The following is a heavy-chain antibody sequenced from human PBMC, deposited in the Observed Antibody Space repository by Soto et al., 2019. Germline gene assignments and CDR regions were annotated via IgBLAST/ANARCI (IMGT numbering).Heavy chain of an antibody. CDR1: GFTFSSYA. Sequence: EVQLLESGGGLVQPGGSLRLSCAASGFTFSSYAMSWVRQAPGKGLEWVSAISGSGGSTYYADSVKGRFTISRDNTKNTLYVQINSLRAADTAVYYCAKDTETRRSIAARQSRFDPWGQGTLVTVSS. D-gene: IGHD6-6*01. CDR3: AKDTETRRSIAARQSRFDP. CDR2: ISGSGGST. V-gene: IGHV3-23*01. J-gene: IGHJ5*02.